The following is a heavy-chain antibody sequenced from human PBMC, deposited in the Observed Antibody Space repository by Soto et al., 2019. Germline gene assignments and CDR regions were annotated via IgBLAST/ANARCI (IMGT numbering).Heavy chain of an antibody. CDR2: IDPSDSYT. CDR3: AILQAAAADNDLTVDC. CDR1: GYSFTSYW. J-gene: IGHJ4*02. Sequence: EVQLVQSGAEVKKPGESLRISCKGSGYSFTSYWISWVRQMPGKGLEWMGRIDPSDSYTNYSPSLQGHVTISADKSISTADPQGSSLKASDTALYYWAILQAAAADNDLTVDCWGQGTLVTVSS. V-gene: IGHV5-10-1*01. D-gene: IGHD6-13*01.